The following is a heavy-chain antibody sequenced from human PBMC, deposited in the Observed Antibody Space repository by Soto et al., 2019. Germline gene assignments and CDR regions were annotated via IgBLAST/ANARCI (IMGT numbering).Heavy chain of an antibody. D-gene: IGHD6-6*01. V-gene: IGHV3-23*01. Sequence: LRLSCTASGFTFSDHGMHWVRQAPGKGLEWVAPISGSVGSTFYADSVKGRFTISRDNYLNTLDLQMNSLRAEDTAVYYCAKDRTIASRTFDSWGQGALVTVSS. J-gene: IGHJ4*02. CDR2: ISGSVGST. CDR1: GFTFSDHG. CDR3: AKDRTIASRTFDS.